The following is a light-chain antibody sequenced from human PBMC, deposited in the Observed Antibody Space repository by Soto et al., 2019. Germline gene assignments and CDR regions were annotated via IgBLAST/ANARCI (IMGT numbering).Light chain of an antibody. V-gene: IGKV3-15*01. CDR2: DIS. Sequence: EVVMTQSPATLSVSPGERATLSCRASQTVSRNLAWYQQRPGQAPRLLIYDISNRAAGVPARFSGSGSGTEFTLTISSLQSEDFAVYYCQQYGSSPVTFGQGTKVDI. J-gene: IGKJ1*01. CDR1: QTVSRN. CDR3: QQYGSSPVT.